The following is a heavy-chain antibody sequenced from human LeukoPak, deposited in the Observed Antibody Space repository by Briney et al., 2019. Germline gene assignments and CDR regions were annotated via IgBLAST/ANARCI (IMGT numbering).Heavy chain of an antibody. D-gene: IGHD3-10*01. Sequence: ASVKVSCKASGYTFTPYYMHWVRPAPGQGLEWMGVINPSTGNTKYAQMFQGRVTMTRDTSPRTLYMELSSPGSEDTALYYRARGPEVREVRGVFDPWGEGHPFSVSS. V-gene: IGHV1-46*01. CDR2: INPSTGNT. CDR3: ARGPEVREVRGVFDP. CDR1: GYTFTPYY. J-gene: IGHJ5*02.